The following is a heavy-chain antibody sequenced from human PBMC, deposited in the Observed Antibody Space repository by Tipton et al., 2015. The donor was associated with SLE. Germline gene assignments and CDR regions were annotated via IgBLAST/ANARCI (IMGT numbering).Heavy chain of an antibody. CDR1: GGSISSSSYY. Sequence: TLSLTCTVSGGSISSSSYYWGWIRQPPGKGLEWIGSIYYSGSTYYNPSLKSRVTISVDTSKNQFSLKVSSVTAADTAVYYCARGLMVRGVKVDYWGQGTLVTVSS. CDR2: IYYSGST. V-gene: IGHV4-39*07. J-gene: IGHJ4*02. D-gene: IGHD3-10*01. CDR3: ARGLMVRGVKVDY.